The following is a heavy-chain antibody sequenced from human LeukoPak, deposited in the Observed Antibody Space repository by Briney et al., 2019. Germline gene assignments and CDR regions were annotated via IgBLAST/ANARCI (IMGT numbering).Heavy chain of an antibody. J-gene: IGHJ4*02. V-gene: IGHV1-2*06. CDR3: ARDSGGSGYYFDY. D-gene: IGHD1-26*01. Sequence: GASVKASCKASGYTFTGYYMHWVRQAPGQGLEWMGRINPNSGGTNYAQKFQGRVTMTRDTSISTAYMELSRLRSDDTAVYYCARDSGGSGYYFDYWGQGTLVTVSS. CDR2: INPNSGGT. CDR1: GYTFTGYY.